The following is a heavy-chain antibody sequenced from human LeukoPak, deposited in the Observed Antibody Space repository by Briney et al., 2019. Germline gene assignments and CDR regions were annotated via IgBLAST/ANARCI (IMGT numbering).Heavy chain of an antibody. J-gene: IGHJ4*02. Sequence: SETLSLTRTVSGGSISSGSYYWRWIPQPAGKGLEWIGRIYTSGSTNYNPSLKSRVTISVDTSKNQFSLKLSSVTAADTAVYYCARGERWLQSSDYWGQGTLVTVSS. CDR2: IYTSGST. CDR1: GGSISSGSYY. D-gene: IGHD5-24*01. V-gene: IGHV4-61*02. CDR3: ARGERWLQSSDY.